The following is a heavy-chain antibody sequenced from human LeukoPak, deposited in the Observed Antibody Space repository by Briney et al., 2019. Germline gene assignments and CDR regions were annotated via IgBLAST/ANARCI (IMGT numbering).Heavy chain of an antibody. D-gene: IGHD6-19*01. V-gene: IGHV3-33*01. CDR3: AREGRIAVAGTVAYYFDY. Sequence: PGRSLRLSCAASGFTFSSYGMHWVRQAPGKGLKWVAVIWYDGSNKYYADSVKGRFTISRDNSKNTLYLQMNSLRAEDTAVYYCAREGRIAVAGTVAYYFDYWGQGTLVTVSS. CDR1: GFTFSSYG. J-gene: IGHJ4*02. CDR2: IWYDGSNK.